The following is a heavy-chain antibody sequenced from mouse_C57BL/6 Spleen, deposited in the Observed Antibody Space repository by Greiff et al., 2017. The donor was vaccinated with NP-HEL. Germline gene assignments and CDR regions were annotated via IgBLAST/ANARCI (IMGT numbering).Heavy chain of an antibody. J-gene: IGHJ3*01. CDR1: GYTFTDYN. CDR3: ARSETDSSGYGFAY. D-gene: IGHD3-2*02. Sequence: EVQLQQSGPELVKPGASVKIPCKASGYTFTDYNMDWVKQSHGKSLEWIGDINPNNGGTIYNQKFKGKATLTVDKSSSTAYMELSSLTSEDTAVYYCARSETDSSGYGFAYWGQGTLVTVSA. CDR2: INPNNGGT. V-gene: IGHV1-18*01.